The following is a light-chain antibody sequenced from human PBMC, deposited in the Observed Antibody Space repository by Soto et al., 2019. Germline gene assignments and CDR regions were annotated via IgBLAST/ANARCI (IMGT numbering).Light chain of an antibody. V-gene: IGKV3-20*01. J-gene: IGKJ5*01. Sequence: EIVLTQSPGTLSLSPGERATLSCRASQSLSGGYLAWFQQKPGQTPRLLIYSASNRATGIPDRFSGSGSGTDCTLTISTLETEDFVVYYCQQNGSLPITFGQGTRLEIK. CDR3: QQNGSLPIT. CDR2: SAS. CDR1: QSLSGGY.